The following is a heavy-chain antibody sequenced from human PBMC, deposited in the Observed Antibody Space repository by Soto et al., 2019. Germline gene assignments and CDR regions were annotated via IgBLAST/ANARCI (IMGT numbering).Heavy chain of an antibody. J-gene: IGHJ6*02. D-gene: IGHD3-9*01. CDR1: GFTFISYA. CDR2: ITGSGSGYNT. Sequence: GGSLRLSCAASGFTFISYAISWVRLAPGKGLEWVSTITGSGSGYNTFYTDSVKGRFSISRDNSENTVYLQMNSLRAEDTAVYYCARGGDYDILTGPDSYGMDVWGQGTTVTVSS. V-gene: IGHV3-23*01. CDR3: ARGGDYDILTGPDSYGMDV.